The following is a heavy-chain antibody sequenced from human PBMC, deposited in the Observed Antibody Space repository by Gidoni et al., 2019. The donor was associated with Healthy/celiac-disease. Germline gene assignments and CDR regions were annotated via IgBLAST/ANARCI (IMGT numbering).Heavy chain of an antibody. J-gene: IGHJ4*02. CDR1: GASISSSRYY. V-gene: IGHV4-39*01. CDR2: IYYSGST. Sequence: QLQLQESGPGLVKPSETLSLTCTVSGASISSSRYYWGWIRQPPGKVLEWIGSIYYSGSTYYNPSLKSRVTISVDTSKNQFSLKLSSVTAADTAVYYCARQVPEITMIVVVTHLGGFDYWGQGTLVTVSS. CDR3: ARQVPEITMIVVVTHLGGFDY. D-gene: IGHD3-22*01.